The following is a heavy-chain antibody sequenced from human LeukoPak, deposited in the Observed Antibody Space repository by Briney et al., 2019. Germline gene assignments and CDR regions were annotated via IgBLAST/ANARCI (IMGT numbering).Heavy chain of an antibody. CDR2: IKWNGDSI. V-gene: IGHV3-20*04. CDR1: GFTFSSYG. CDR3: ARGIPLFGEINWFDP. Sequence: GTLRLSCAASGFTFSSYGMSWVRQAPGKGLEWVSSIKWNGDSIGYADSVKGRFTIAKDNAKKSVYLQMKSLRDEDTAVYYCARGIPLFGEINWFDPWGQGTLVTVSS. J-gene: IGHJ5*02. D-gene: IGHD3-10*01.